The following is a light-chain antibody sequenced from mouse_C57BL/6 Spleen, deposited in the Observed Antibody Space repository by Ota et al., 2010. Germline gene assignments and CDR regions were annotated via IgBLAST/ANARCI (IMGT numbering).Light chain of an antibody. CDR1: KSLLHSNGNTY. J-gene: IGKJ5*01. Sequence: DIVIDSGCTSVPVTPGESVSXSCRSSKSLLHSNGNTYLYWFLQRPGQSPKLLIYKVSNRFSGVPDRFSGSGSGTDFTLKISRVEAEDLGVYFCSQSTHVPPLTFGAGTKLELK. CDR2: KVS. CDR3: SQSTHVPPLT. V-gene: IGKV1-110*01.